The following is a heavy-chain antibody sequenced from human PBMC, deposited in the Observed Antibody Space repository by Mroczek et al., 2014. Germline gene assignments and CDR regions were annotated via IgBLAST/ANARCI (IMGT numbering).Heavy chain of an antibody. Sequence: VQLVESGGGVVQPGRSLRLSCAASGFTFSSYAMHWVRQAPGKGLEWVAVISYDGSNKYYADSVKGRFTISRDNSKNTLYLQMNSLRAEDTAVYYCARALGITGKSLSMDVWGQGTTVTVSS. J-gene: IGHJ6*02. V-gene: IGHV3-30-3*01. CDR1: GFTFSSYA. CDR3: ARALGITGKSLSMDV. D-gene: IGHD1-20*01. CDR2: ISYDGSNK.